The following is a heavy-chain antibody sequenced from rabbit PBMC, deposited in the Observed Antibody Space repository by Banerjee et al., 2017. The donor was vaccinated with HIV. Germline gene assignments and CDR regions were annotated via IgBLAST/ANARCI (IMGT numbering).Heavy chain of an antibody. CDR1: GFDFSVNA. V-gene: IGHV1S45*01. CDR3: ARRYVGYNYYTTNL. Sequence: QEQLVESGGGLVQPEGSLTLTCKASGFDFSVNAMCWVRQAPGKGLEWIGCIHTGSGSAYYASWAKGRFTISKTSSTTVTLQMTSLTAADTATYFCARRYVGYNYYTTNLWGPGTLVTVS. J-gene: IGHJ4*01. D-gene: IGHD8-1*01. CDR2: IHTGSGSA.